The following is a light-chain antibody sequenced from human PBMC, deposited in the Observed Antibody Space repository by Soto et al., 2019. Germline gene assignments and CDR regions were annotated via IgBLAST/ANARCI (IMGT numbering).Light chain of an antibody. CDR1: KNDIGVYDV. V-gene: IGLV2-8*01. Sequence: QSALTQPPSASGSPGQAVTISCTGTKNDIGVYDVVSWYQHHPGKAPRLIIYEVVQRPSGVPDRFSGSKSGNTASLTVSGLQAADEGDYFCKSYAGSNTYVFGSGTKLTVL. CDR2: EVV. J-gene: IGLJ1*01. CDR3: KSYAGSNTYV.